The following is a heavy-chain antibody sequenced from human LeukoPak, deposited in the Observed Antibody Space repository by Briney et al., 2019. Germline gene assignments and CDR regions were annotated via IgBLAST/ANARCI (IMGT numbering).Heavy chain of an antibody. Sequence: PSETLSLTCAVYGGSFSGYYWSWIRQPPGKGLEWIGEINHSRSTNYNPSLKSRVTISVDTSKNQFSLKLSSVTAADTAVYYCARERFTYGPRGGFDYWGQGTLVTVSS. CDR2: INHSRST. J-gene: IGHJ4*02. CDR3: ARERFTYGPRGGFDY. D-gene: IGHD3-10*01. CDR1: GGSFSGYY. V-gene: IGHV4-34*01.